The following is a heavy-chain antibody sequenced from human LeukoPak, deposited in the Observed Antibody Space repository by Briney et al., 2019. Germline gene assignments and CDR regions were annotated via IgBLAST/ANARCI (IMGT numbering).Heavy chain of an antibody. CDR3: ARGRPRDSSIRYVDY. D-gene: IGHD6-13*01. V-gene: IGHV4-4*07. CDR1: GGSISSYY. Sequence: PSETLSLTCIVSGGSISSYYWNWIRQPAGKGLEWIGRIHTSGSTNYNPSFKSRVTMSVDTSKNQFSLKLSSVTAADTAVYYCARGRPRDSSIRYVDYWGQGTLVTVSS. CDR2: IHTSGST. J-gene: IGHJ4*02.